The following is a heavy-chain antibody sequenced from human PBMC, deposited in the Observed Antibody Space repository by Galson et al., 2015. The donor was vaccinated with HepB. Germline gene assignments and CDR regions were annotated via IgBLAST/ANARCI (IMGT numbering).Heavy chain of an antibody. CDR2: ISSSSSYI. V-gene: IGHV3-21*01. CDR3: ARSPGIAVAGTGWYFDL. Sequence: SLRLSCAASGFTFSSYSMNWVRQAPGKGLEWVSSISSSSSYIYYADSVKGRFTISRDNAKNSLYLQMNSLRAEDTAVYYCARSPGIAVAGTGWYFDLWGRGTLVTVSS. D-gene: IGHD6-19*01. CDR1: GFTFSSYS. J-gene: IGHJ2*01.